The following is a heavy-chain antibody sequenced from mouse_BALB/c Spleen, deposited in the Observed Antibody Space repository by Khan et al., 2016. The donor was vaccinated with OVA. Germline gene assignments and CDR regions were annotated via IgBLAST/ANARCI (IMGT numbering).Heavy chain of an antibody. V-gene: IGHV14-3*02. CDR1: GFNIKDTY. J-gene: IGHJ4*01. CDR3: AYSLLLYAIDY. CDR2: IDPANGNT. Sequence: EVQLQESGAEFLKPGASVKLSCTVSGFNIKDTYMHWVKQRPEQGLEWIGRIDPANGNTKYDPNFQDKATMTADTSSNTAYLLLSSLTSEDTAVYYCAYSLLLYAIDYWGQGTSVTVSS. D-gene: IGHD1-2*01.